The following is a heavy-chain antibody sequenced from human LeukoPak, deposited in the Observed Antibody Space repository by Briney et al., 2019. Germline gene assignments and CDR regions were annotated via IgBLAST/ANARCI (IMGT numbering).Heavy chain of an antibody. CDR3: ARNQPLPRAPLDY. CDR2: ISDGGGAT. J-gene: IGHJ4*02. Sequence: GGSLRLSCAPSGFTFSSYAMSWVRQAPGKGLEWVSTISDGGGATFYADSVKGRFIISRDNSKNTLYLQMNSLRAEDTAVYFCARNQPLPRAPLDYWGQGTLVTVSS. V-gene: IGHV3-23*01. D-gene: IGHD2-2*01. CDR1: GFTFSSYA.